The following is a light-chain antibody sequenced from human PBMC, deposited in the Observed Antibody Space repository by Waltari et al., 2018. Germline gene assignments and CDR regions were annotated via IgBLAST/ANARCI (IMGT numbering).Light chain of an antibody. Sequence: EIVLTQSPATLSLSPGDRATLSCRATQSVNTYLAWYQHKPGQSPRLLIYDASNRATGIPARFSGSGSGTDFTLTISSLEPEDYAVYYCQQRSRWPLTFGGGTKEEIK. V-gene: IGKV3-11*01. CDR1: QSVNTY. CDR2: DAS. J-gene: IGKJ4*01. CDR3: QQRSRWPLT.